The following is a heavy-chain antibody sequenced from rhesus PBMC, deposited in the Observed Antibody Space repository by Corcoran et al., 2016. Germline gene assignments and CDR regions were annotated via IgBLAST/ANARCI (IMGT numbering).Heavy chain of an antibody. CDR1: GSTFSSYG. D-gene: IGHD6-13*01. Sequence: EVQLVESGGGLVQPGGSLRLSCAASGSTFSSYGMSWVRQAPGKGLGWVSNISNGGGSTYYADSVKGRFTISRDNSKNTLSRQMNSLRAEDTAVYYCAKLYSSWDWYFDLWGPGTPITISS. V-gene: IGHV3S5*01. J-gene: IGHJ2*01. CDR2: ISNGGGST. CDR3: AKLYSSWDWYFDL.